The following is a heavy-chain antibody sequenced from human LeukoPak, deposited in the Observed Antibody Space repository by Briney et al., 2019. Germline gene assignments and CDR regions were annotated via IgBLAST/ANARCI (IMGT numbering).Heavy chain of an antibody. Sequence: PSETLSLTCTVSGGSLSTNDYYWGWIRQPPGKGLEGIGNIYYSRSTYYNPSLRSRVTVSVDTSKNQFSLKLSSVTAADTAVYYCARHYYDYSGFLSYFDYWGQGTLVTVSS. V-gene: IGHV4-39*01. CDR1: GGSLSTNDYY. CDR2: IYYSRST. J-gene: IGHJ4*02. D-gene: IGHD3-22*01. CDR3: ARHYYDYSGFLSYFDY.